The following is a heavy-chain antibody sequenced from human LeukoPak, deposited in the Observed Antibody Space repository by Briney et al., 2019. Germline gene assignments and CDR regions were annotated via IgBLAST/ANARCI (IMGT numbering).Heavy chain of an antibody. D-gene: IGHD4-17*01. V-gene: IGHV1-18*01. Sequence: GASVMVSCKASGYTFTSYGISWVRQAPGQGLERMGWISAYNGNTNYAQKLQGRVTMTTDTSTSTAYMELRSLRSDDTAVYYCARAHDYGDSGGDDGYWGQGTLVTVSS. CDR3: ARAHDYGDSGGDDGY. J-gene: IGHJ4*02. CDR1: GYTFTSYG. CDR2: ISAYNGNT.